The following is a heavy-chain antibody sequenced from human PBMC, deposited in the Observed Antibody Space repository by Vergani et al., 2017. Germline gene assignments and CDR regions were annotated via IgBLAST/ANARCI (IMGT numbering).Heavy chain of an antibody. Sequence: VQLVESGGGLVQPGRSLRLSCAASGFTFSSYGMHWVRQAPGKGLEWVAVIWYDGSNKYYADSVKGRFTISRDNSKNTLYLQMNSLRAEDTAVYYCAGEGGIAARSPSYGMDVWGQGTTVTVSS. J-gene: IGHJ6*02. V-gene: IGHV3-33*01. CDR2: IWYDGSNK. D-gene: IGHD6-6*01. CDR1: GFTFSSYG. CDR3: AGEGGIAARSPSYGMDV.